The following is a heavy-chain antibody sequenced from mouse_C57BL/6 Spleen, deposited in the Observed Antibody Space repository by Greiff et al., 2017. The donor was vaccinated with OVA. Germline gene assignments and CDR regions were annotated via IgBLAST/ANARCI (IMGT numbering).Heavy chain of an antibody. D-gene: IGHD1-1*01. CDR1: GYTFTSYW. CDR2: IDPSDSYT. CDR3: ARGSVVATDDYAMDY. Sequence: VQLQQPGAELVMPGASVKLSCKASGYTFTSYWMHWVKQRPGQGLEWIGEIDPSDSYTNYNQKFKGKSTLTVDKSSSTAYMQLSSLTSEDSAVYYCARGSVVATDDYAMDYWGQGTSVTVSS. J-gene: IGHJ4*01. V-gene: IGHV1-69*01.